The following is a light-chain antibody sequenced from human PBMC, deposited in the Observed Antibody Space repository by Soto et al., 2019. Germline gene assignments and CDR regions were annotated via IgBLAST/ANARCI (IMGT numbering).Light chain of an antibody. Sequence: QSVLPQRGSVSGAPGQRVTISGTGSSSDVGAGYDVHWYQQLPGTDPKRLIFANSNRPSGVPVRFSGSKSGTSASLAIAELQAEDEADYYCQSYDSSLSVVFGGGTKVTVL. CDR3: QSYDSSLSVV. V-gene: IGLV1-40*01. CDR2: ANS. CDR1: SSDVGAGYD. J-gene: IGLJ2*01.